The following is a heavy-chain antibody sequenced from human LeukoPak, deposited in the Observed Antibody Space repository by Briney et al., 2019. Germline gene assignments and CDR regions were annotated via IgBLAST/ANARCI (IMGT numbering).Heavy chain of an antibody. CDR1: GFTFSSYS. CDR3: ASDKSSPHYFDY. V-gene: IGHV3-48*02. Sequence: GGSLRLSCTASGFTFSSYSMNWVRQAPGKGLEWVSYISSSSSTIYYADSVKGRFTISRDNAKNSLYLQMNSLRDEDTAVYYCASDKSSPHYFDYWGQGTLVTVSS. J-gene: IGHJ4*02. CDR2: ISSSSSTI. D-gene: IGHD3-16*02.